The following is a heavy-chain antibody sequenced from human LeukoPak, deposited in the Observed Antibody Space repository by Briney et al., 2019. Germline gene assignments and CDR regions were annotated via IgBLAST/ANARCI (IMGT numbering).Heavy chain of an antibody. CDR1: GGSISSGDYY. CDR2: ISLSGGT. Sequence: SQTPSLTCTVSGGSISSGDYYWSWIRQPLGQGLEWIGYISLSGGTYYNPSLKSRASISLDTSRSQFSLKLSSVTAADTAVYYCAREFPPYGGNSDDAFDIWGQGTMVTVSS. CDR3: AREFPPYGGNSDDAFDI. J-gene: IGHJ3*02. D-gene: IGHD4-23*01. V-gene: IGHV4-30-4*01.